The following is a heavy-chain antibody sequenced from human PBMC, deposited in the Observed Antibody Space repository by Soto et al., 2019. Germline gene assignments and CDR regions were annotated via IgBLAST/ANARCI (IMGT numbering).Heavy chain of an antibody. J-gene: IGHJ4*02. CDR1: GFTFSSYA. D-gene: IGHD3-22*01. V-gene: IGHV3-30-3*01. Sequence: GGSLRLSCAASGFTFSSYAMHWVRQAPGKGLEWVAVISYDGSNKYYADSVKGRFTISRDNSKNTLYLQMNSLRAEDTAVYYCARDPPDDSSGYYSLDYWGQGTLVTVS. CDR2: ISYDGSNK. CDR3: ARDPPDDSSGYYSLDY.